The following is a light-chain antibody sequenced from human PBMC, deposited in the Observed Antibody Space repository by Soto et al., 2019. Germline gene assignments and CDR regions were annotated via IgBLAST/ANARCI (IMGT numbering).Light chain of an antibody. J-gene: IGLJ3*02. CDR3: QTWGTGIRV. Sequence: QSVLTQSPSASASLGASVKLTCTLSSGHSSYAIAWHQQQPEKGPRYLMKLNSDGSHSKGDGIPDRFSGSSSGAERYLTISRLQSDDEADYYCQTWGTGIRVFGGGTKVTVL. V-gene: IGLV4-69*01. CDR2: LNSDGSH. CDR1: SGHSSYA.